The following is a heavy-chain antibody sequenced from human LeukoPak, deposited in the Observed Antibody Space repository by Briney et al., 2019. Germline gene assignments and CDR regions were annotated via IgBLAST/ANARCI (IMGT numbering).Heavy chain of an antibody. CDR2: ISSSSTTI. J-gene: IGHJ4*02. CDR1: GFTFSDYS. Sequence: GGSLRLSCAASGFTFSDYSMNWVRQAPGKGLEWVSYISSSSTTIFYADSVKGRFTISRENAKNSLFLQMNGLRDEDTALYYCARERVIAAAGDGFDSWGQGTLVTVSS. V-gene: IGHV3-48*02. CDR3: ARERVIAAAGDGFDS. D-gene: IGHD2-21*01.